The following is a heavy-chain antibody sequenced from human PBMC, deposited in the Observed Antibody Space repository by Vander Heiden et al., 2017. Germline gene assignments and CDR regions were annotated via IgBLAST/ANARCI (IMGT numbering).Heavy chain of an antibody. CDR2: IGTAGDT. V-gene: IGHV3-13*01. Sequence: EVQLVESGGGLVQPGGSLRLSCAASGFTFSSYDLHWVRQATGKGLEWVSAIGTAGDTYYPGSVKGRVTISRENAKNSLYLQMNSLRAGDTAVYYCARVKAIVGVVPNYYGMDVWGQGTTVTVSS. J-gene: IGHJ6*02. D-gene: IGHD3-3*01. CDR3: ARVKAIVGVVPNYYGMDV. CDR1: GFTFSSYD.